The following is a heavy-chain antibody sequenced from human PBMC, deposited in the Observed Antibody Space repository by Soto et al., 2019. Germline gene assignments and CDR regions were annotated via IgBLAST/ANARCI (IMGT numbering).Heavy chain of an antibody. Sequence: QVQLVESGGGLVKPGGSLRLSCAASGFTFSDYYMSWIRQAPGKGLEWVSYIRDSGTYTDYAYSVKGRFINSRDNAKKSLYLYINSLSAEDSAVYYCSRGYSTGWYGHDSWGQGTLVTVSS. CDR3: SRGYSTGWYGHDS. J-gene: IGHJ4*02. CDR2: IRDSGTYT. D-gene: IGHD6-13*01. CDR1: GFTFSDYY. V-gene: IGHV3-11*06.